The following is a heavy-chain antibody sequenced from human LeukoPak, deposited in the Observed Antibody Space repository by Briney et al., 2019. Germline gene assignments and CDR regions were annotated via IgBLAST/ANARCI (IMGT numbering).Heavy chain of an antibody. V-gene: IGHV4-59*12. CDR3: ARSAYYYDSSDAFDI. Sequence: SETLSLTCTVSGGSISSYYWSWIRQPPGKGLEWIGYIYYSGSTNYNPSLKSRVTMSVDTSKNQFSLKLSSVTAADTAVYYCARSAYYYDSSDAFDIWGQGTMVTVSS. D-gene: IGHD3-22*01. J-gene: IGHJ3*02. CDR2: IYYSGST. CDR1: GGSISSYY.